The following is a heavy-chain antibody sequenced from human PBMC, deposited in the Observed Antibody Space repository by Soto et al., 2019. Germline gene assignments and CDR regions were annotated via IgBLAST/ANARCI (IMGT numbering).Heavy chain of an antibody. J-gene: IGHJ4*02. Sequence: GGSLRLSCAASGFTFSSYAMTWVRQAPGKGLEWVSDINNSGGATYYADSVKGRFTISRDNSKNTLYLQMNNLRAEDTAVYYCAKKSTTFDYWGQGALVTVSS. D-gene: IGHD1-1*01. V-gene: IGHV3-23*01. CDR1: GFTFSSYA. CDR2: INNSGGAT. CDR3: AKKSTTFDY.